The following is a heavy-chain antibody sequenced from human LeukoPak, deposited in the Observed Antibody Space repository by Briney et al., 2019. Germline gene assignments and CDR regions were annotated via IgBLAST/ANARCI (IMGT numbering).Heavy chain of an antibody. Sequence: GRSLRLSCAASGLTFSSYAMHWVGQAPGKGLEWVAVISYDGSNKYYADSVKGRFTISRDNSKNTLYLQMNSLRAEDTAVYYCARDNGGYDWALDVWGQGTTVTVS. CDR2: ISYDGSNK. CDR1: GLTFSSYA. CDR3: ARDNGGYDWALDV. J-gene: IGHJ6*02. D-gene: IGHD5-12*01. V-gene: IGHV3-30-3*01.